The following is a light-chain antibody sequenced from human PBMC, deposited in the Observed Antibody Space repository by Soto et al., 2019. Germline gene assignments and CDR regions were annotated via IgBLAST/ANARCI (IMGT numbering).Light chain of an antibody. CDR3: MQALETWT. J-gene: IGKJ1*01. CDR1: QSLLHSNGYNY. Sequence: DIVMTQSPLSLPVTPGEPASISCRSSQSLLHSNGYNYLDWYLQKPGQSPQLLIYLGSNRASGVPDRFSGSGSGTDFPLKITRVEAEDAGVYYCMQALETWTFGQGTKVEIK. CDR2: LGS. V-gene: IGKV2-28*01.